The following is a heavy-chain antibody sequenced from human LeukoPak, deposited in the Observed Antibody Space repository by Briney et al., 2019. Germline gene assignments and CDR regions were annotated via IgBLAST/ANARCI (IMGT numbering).Heavy chain of an antibody. CDR3: ARALAVAAPDY. CDR1: GFTFSSYS. Sequence: GGSLRLSCAASGFTFSSYSMNWVRQAPGKGLEWVSSISSSSSYVYYADSVKGRFTISRDNAKNSLYLQMNGLRAEDTAVYYCARALAVAAPDYWGQGTLVTVSS. J-gene: IGHJ4*02. CDR2: ISSSSSYV. D-gene: IGHD6-19*01. V-gene: IGHV3-21*01.